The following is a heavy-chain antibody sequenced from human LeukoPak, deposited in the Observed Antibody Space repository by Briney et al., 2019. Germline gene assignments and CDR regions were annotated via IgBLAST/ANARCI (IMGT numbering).Heavy chain of an antibody. CDR3: ARVAVTTFAPYLDY. D-gene: IGHD4-17*01. CDR1: GGSISSYY. J-gene: IGHJ4*02. Sequence: SETLSLTCTVSGGSISSYYWSWIRQPAGKGLEWIGRIYTSGSTNYNPSLKSRVTMSVDTSKNQFSLKLSSVTAADTAVYYCARVAVTTFAPYLDYWGQGTLVTVSS. V-gene: IGHV4-4*07. CDR2: IYTSGST.